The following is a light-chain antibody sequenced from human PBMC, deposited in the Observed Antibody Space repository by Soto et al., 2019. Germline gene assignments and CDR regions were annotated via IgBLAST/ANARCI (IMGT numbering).Light chain of an antibody. J-gene: IGKJ2*01. V-gene: IGKV4-1*01. CDR1: QSVLYSSNNKNF. CDR2: WAS. Sequence: DIVMAQSPDSLAVSLGERATINCKSSQSVLYSSNNKNFLAWYQRKPGQPPKLLIYWASTRESGVPDRFSGGGSGTEFNLTISSLQAEDAAVYYCQHYFTPPFPFGQGTKLEIK. CDR3: QHYFTPPFP.